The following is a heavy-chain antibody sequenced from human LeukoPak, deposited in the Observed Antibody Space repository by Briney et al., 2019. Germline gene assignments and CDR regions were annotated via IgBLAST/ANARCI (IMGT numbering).Heavy chain of an antibody. Sequence: GGSLRLSCAASGFTFSSYGMNWVRQAPGKGLEWVSYISSSGSTIYYADSVKGRFTISRDNAKNSLYLQMNSLRAEDTAVYYCARVDTAMVTPSDYWGRGTLVTVSS. D-gene: IGHD5-18*01. CDR3: ARVDTAMVTPSDY. J-gene: IGHJ4*02. V-gene: IGHV3-48*03. CDR1: GFTFSSYG. CDR2: ISSSGSTI.